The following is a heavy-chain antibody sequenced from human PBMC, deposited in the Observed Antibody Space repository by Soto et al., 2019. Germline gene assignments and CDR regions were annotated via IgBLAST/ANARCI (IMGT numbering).Heavy chain of an antibody. CDR3: AKNLGYCTSTSCYGGDY. CDR1: GFTFINYA. J-gene: IGHJ4*02. D-gene: IGHD2-2*01. Sequence: GGSLRLSCAVSGFTFINYAMSWVRQAPGKGLEWVSVVSSSGDTTHYADSVKGRFTVSRDNSKSTLYLQMNSLRAEDTAVYYCAKNLGYCTSTSCYGGDYWGQGTLVTVSS. V-gene: IGHV3-23*01. CDR2: VSSSGDTT.